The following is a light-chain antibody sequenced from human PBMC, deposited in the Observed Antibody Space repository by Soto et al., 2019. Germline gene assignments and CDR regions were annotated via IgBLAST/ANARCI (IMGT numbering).Light chain of an antibody. Sequence: QSVLTQPASVSGSPGQSFTISCTGTSSNVGSYKLVSWYQQHPGKAPKLMIFEVNKRPSGVSSRFSGSKSGNTASLTISGLKVEDEADYYCCSSGGSPTYVFGTGTKVTVL. J-gene: IGLJ1*01. CDR2: EVN. CDR1: SSNVGSYKL. CDR3: CSSGGSPTYV. V-gene: IGLV2-23*02.